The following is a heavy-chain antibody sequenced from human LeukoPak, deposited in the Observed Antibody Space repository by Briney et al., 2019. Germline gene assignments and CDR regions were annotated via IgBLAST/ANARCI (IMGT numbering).Heavy chain of an antibody. CDR2: IYYSGST. D-gene: IGHD4/OR15-4a*01. V-gene: IGHV4-59*01. Sequence: PSETLSLTCTVSGGSISSYYWSWIRQPPGKGLEWIGYIYYSGSTNYNPSLKSRVTISVDTSKNQLSLKLSSVTAADTAVYYCARGVREYYYYYGMDVWGQGTTVTVSS. CDR3: ARGVREYYYYYGMDV. CDR1: GGSISSYY. J-gene: IGHJ6*02.